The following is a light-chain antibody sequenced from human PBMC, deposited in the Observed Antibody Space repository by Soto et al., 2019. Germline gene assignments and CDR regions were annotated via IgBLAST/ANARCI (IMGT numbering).Light chain of an antibody. J-gene: IGLJ2*01. Sequence: FMLTQPHSVSESPGKTVTISCTRSSGTIASNSVQWFQQRPGSAPTTVIYEDNQRPSGVPDRFSGSIDSSSNSASLTISGLKTEDEADYYCQSYDSINVVFGGGTKVTVL. V-gene: IGLV6-57*03. CDR3: QSYDSINVV. CDR2: EDN. CDR1: SGTIASNS.